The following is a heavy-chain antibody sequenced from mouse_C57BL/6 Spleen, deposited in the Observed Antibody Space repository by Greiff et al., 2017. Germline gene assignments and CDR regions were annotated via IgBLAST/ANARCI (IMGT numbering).Heavy chain of an antibody. J-gene: IGHJ2*01. D-gene: IGHD2-3*01. CDR3: TTTHYDGYPRFDY. Sequence: EVQLQQSGAELVRPGASVKLSCTASGFNIKDYYMHWVKQRPEQGLAWIGRIDPEDGDTEYAPKFQGKATMTADTSSNTAYLQHSSLTSEDTAVYYGTTTHYDGYPRFDYWGQGTTLTVSA. CDR1: GFNIKDYY. CDR2: IDPEDGDT. V-gene: IGHV14-1*01.